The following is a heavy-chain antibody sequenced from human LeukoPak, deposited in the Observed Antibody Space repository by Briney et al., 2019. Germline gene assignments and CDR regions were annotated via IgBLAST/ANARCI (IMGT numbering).Heavy chain of an antibody. CDR3: VKSTSEWLRLGGYFDY. J-gene: IGHJ4*02. Sequence: ASVKVSCKVSGYTFTDYYMHWVQQAPGKGLEWMGLVDPEDGETIYAEKFQGRVTITADTSTDTAYMELSSLRSEDTAVYYCVKSTSEWLRLGGYFDYWGRGTLVTVSS. CDR1: GYTFTDYY. D-gene: IGHD5-12*01. CDR2: VDPEDGET. V-gene: IGHV1-69-2*01.